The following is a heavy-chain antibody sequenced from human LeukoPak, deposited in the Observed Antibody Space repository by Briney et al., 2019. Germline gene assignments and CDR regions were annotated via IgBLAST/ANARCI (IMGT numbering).Heavy chain of an antibody. V-gene: IGHV3-23*01. CDR1: SGFA. D-gene: IGHD6-19*01. Sequence: GGSLRLSCAAFSGFAMSWVRQAPGRGLEWVSAINGRGDDTYYPDSVKGRFTISRDNSNNTLYLQMNSLRAEDTAVYYRAKGHRSSSSFFDSWGQGILVTVSS. CDR3: AKGHRSSSSFFDS. J-gene: IGHJ4*02. CDR2: INGRGDDT.